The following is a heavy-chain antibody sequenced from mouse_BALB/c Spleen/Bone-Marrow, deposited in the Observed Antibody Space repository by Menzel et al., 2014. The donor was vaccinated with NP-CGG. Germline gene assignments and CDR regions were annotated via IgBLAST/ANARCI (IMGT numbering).Heavy chain of an antibody. J-gene: IGHJ1*01. D-gene: IGHD4-1*01. CDR3: ARGTGTYFDV. Sequence: EVQLQQSGPGLVKPSQSLSLTCSVTGFPITSGYYWNWIRQFPGNKLEWMDYITYDGSNNYNPSLKNRLSITRDTSKNQFFLKLNSVTPEDTATYYCARGTGTYFDVWGAGTSVTVSS. V-gene: IGHV3-6*02. CDR2: ITYDGSN. CDR1: GFPITSGYY.